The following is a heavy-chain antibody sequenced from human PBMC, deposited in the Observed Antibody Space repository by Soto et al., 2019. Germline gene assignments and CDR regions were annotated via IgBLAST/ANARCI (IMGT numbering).Heavy chain of an antibody. Sequence: ASVKVSCKASGYTFTSYAMHWVRQAPGQRLERMGWINAGNGDTKYSQKFQGRVTITRDTSASTAYMELSSLRSEDTAVYYCARGGSSLRYYCYYGMDVWGQGTTVTVSS. CDR1: GYTFTSYA. J-gene: IGHJ6*02. V-gene: IGHV1-3*01. CDR3: ARGGSSLRYYCYYGMDV. CDR2: INAGNGDT. D-gene: IGHD6-6*01.